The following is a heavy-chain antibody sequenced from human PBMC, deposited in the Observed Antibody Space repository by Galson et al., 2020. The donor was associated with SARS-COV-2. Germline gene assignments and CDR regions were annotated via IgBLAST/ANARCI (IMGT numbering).Heavy chain of an antibody. CDR2: IYTSGST. D-gene: IGHD3-10*01. Sequence: ASETLSLTCTVSGGSISSYYWSWIPQPAGKGLEWIGRIYTSGSTNYNPSLKSRVTMSVDTSKNQFSLKLSSVTAADTAVYYCARDQGIWFGEFHGWFDPWGQGTLVTVSS. CDR1: GGSISSYY. V-gene: IGHV4-4*07. CDR3: ARDQGIWFGEFHGWFDP. J-gene: IGHJ5*02.